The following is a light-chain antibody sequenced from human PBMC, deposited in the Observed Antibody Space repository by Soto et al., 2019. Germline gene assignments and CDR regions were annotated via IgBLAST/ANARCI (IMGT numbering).Light chain of an antibody. V-gene: IGLV2-14*03. J-gene: IGLJ2*01. CDR2: DVS. Sequence: QSALTQPASVSGSPGQSITISCTGTSNDVGGYNYVSWYQRHPGEAPKLMIYDVSNRPSGVSNRFSGSKSDNTASLTISGLQAEDEADYYCNSYTSSRTLVVFGGGTKLTVL. CDR3: NSYTSSRTLVV. CDR1: SNDVGGYNY.